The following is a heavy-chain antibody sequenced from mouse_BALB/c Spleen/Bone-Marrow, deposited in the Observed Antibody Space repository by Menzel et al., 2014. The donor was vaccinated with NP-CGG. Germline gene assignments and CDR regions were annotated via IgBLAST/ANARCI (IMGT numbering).Heavy chain of an antibody. CDR1: GYTFTDYA. CDR2: ISPYSGNT. Sequence: QVQLQQSGPELVRPGVSVKISCKGSGYTFTDYAMHWVKQSHAKSLEWIGVISPYSGNTNYNQKFKGKATMTVDKSSSTAYMELARLTSEDSAIYYCARGDYGNWNYAMDYWGQGTSVTVSS. J-gene: IGHJ4*01. D-gene: IGHD2-1*01. V-gene: IGHV1-67*01. CDR3: ARGDYGNWNYAMDY.